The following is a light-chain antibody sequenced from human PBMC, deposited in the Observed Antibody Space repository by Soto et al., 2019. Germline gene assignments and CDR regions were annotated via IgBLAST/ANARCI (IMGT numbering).Light chain of an antibody. CDR1: SSDVGSYNL. CDR3: SSYTGTTVLYV. J-gene: IGLJ1*01. CDR2: DVN. Sequence: QSVLTQPASVSGSPGQSITISCTGTSSDVGSYNLVSWYQQHPGTAPKLIIYDVNIRPSGISIRFSGSKSGNTASLTISEGQAEDEADYFCSSYTGTTVLYVFASGTKLTVL. V-gene: IGLV2-14*02.